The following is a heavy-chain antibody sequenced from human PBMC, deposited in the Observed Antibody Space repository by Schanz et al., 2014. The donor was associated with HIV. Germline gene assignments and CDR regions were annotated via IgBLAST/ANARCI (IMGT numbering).Heavy chain of an antibody. J-gene: IGHJ6*02. CDR1: GFTFSSFA. CDR2: ITDNGADT. D-gene: IGHD4-4*01. Sequence: EVQLLESGGGLVQPGGSLRLTCVASGFTFSSFAMHWVRQAPGKGLEWVSGITDNGADTYYADSVKGRFTISRDNAKNTLYLQMKRLRAEDTAVYYCARETVNYYYGMDVWGQGTTVTVSS. CDR3: ARETVNYYYGMDV. V-gene: IGHV3-23*01.